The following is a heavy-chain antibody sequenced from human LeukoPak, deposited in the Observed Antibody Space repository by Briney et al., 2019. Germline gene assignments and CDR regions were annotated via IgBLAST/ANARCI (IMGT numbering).Heavy chain of an antibody. D-gene: IGHD1-26*01. V-gene: IGHV4-39*01. J-gene: IGHJ4*02. CDR3: ARLVGATDYFDS. CDR1: GDSLSSSTYY. Sequence: SETLALTCTVSGDSLSSSTYYWGWIRQPPGMGLEWVGCMSYRGTTYYNPSLKSRVTVSVDTSKNHSSLKLSSVTAADTAVYYCARLVGATDYFDSWGQGTLVTVSS. CDR2: MSYRGTT.